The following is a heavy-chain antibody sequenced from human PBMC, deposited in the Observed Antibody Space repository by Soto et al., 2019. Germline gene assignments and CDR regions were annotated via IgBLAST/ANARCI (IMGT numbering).Heavy chain of an antibody. CDR3: ARDESSMAPTDATFHI. J-gene: IGHJ3*02. CDR2: IYYSGST. Sequence: QLQLQESGPGLVKPSETLSLTCTVSGGSINSSSYYWGWIRQPPGKGLEGIGSIYYSGSTYYNPSIKSRVTLSVDTSKNQSSLKLSSVTAADTAVHYCARDESSMAPTDATFHIWGQGTMVTVSS. V-gene: IGHV4-39*01. D-gene: IGHD6-6*01. CDR1: GGSINSSSYY.